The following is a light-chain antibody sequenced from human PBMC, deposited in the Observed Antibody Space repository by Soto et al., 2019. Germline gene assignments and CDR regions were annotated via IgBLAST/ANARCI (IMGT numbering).Light chain of an antibody. V-gene: IGKV1-5*03. CDR3: QQYNSYPWT. Sequence: DIQMTQSPSTLSAFVGDTVTITCRASQSISSWLAWYQQQPGRAPKLLIHQASSLQSGVPPRFSGSGSGTEFTLTISSLQPDDFATYYCQQYNSYPWTFGQGTKVEIK. CDR1: QSISSW. CDR2: QAS. J-gene: IGKJ1*01.